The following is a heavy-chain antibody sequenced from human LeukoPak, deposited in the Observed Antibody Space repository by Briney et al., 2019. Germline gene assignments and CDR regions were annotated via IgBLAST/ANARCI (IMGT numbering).Heavy chain of an antibody. J-gene: IGHJ4*02. CDR2: IIPIFGTA. CDR1: GGTFSSYA. D-gene: IGHD3-10*01. V-gene: IGHV1-69*13. Sequence: GASVKVSCKASGGTFSSYAISWVRQAPGQGLEWMGGIIPIFGTANCAQKFQGRVTITADESTSTAYMELSSLRSEDTAVYYCARDADGSGSYQPGGWGQGTLVTVSS. CDR3: ARDADGSGSYQPGG.